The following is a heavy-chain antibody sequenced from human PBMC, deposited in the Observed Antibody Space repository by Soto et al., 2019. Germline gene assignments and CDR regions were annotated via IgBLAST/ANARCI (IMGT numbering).Heavy chain of an antibody. V-gene: IGHV3-23*01. CDR3: GGGHDYRNNYYYGMDV. CDR1: GFIFDSYA. CDR2: ISGSGHNT. Sequence: PGGSLRLSCTASGFIFDSYAMSWVRQAPGKGLECISTISGSGHNTYYADSVKGRFTISRDSSKDTVYLQMNNLRADDTAVYFCGGGHDYRNNYYYGMDVWGQGTTVTVSS. J-gene: IGHJ6*02. D-gene: IGHD3-16*01.